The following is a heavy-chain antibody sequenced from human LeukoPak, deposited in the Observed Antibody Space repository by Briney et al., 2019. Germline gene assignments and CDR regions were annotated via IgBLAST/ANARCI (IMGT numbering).Heavy chain of an antibody. CDR3: AAKEGTRSDFDY. J-gene: IGHJ4*02. Sequence: PGGSLRLSCVVCRLPFRSFEMNCARHASGKGLVWVSYISSSGSTTHNADSAKGRCTISRDNAKNSMYLQMNSLRGEDAAVYYCAAKEGTRSDFDYWGQGTLVTVAS. D-gene: IGHD1-14*01. V-gene: IGHV3-48*03. CDR1: RLPFRSFE. CDR2: ISSSGSTT.